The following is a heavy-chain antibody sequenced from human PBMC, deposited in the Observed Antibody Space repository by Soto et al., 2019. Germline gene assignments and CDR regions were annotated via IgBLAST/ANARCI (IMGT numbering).Heavy chain of an antibody. Sequence: QVQLVQSGAEVKKPGASVKVSCKASGYTFTSYDINWVRQATGQGLEWMGWMNPNSGNTGYAQKLQGRVTMTRNTSISTAYMELSSLRSEDTAVYYCARGAGMYYDFWSGYYTDSTYYYYGMDVWGQGTTVTVSS. J-gene: IGHJ6*02. D-gene: IGHD3-3*01. CDR2: MNPNSGNT. CDR3: ARGAGMYYDFWSGYYTDSTYYYYGMDV. CDR1: GYTFTSYD. V-gene: IGHV1-8*01.